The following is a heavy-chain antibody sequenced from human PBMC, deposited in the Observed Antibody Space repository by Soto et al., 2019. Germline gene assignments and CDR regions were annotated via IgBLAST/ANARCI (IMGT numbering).Heavy chain of an antibody. V-gene: IGHV4-34*01. Sequence: LETLSLTCAVYGGSFSGYYWSWIRQPPGKGLEWIGEINHSGSTNYNPSLKSRVTISVDTSKNQFSLKLSSVTAANTAVYYCARDLGMATFDYWGQGTLVTVSS. CDR2: INHSGST. D-gene: IGHD5-12*01. CDR1: GGSFSGYY. J-gene: IGHJ4*02. CDR3: ARDLGMATFDY.